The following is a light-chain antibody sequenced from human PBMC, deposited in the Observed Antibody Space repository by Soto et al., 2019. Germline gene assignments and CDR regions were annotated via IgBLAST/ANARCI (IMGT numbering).Light chain of an antibody. CDR2: EVS. J-gene: IGLJ1*01. CDR3: GSYTSSSTYV. Sequence: QSALTQPPSASGSPGQSVTISCTGTSSDIGAYIYVSWYQQHPGKAPKLMISEVSRRPSGVPERFSGSKSGNTASLTVSGLQAEDEADYYCGSYTSSSTYVFGTGTKVTVL. CDR1: SSDIGAYIY. V-gene: IGLV2-8*01.